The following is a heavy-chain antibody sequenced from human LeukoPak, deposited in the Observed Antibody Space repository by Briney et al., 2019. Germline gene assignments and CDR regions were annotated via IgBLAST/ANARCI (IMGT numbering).Heavy chain of an antibody. Sequence: ASVTVSCKASGYTFTGYYMHWVRQAPGQGLEWMGWINPNSGGTNYAQKFQGRVTMTRDTSISTAYMELSRLRPDDTAVYYCARDLSSSWSPRFDPWGQGTLVTVSS. CDR1: GYTFTGYY. J-gene: IGHJ5*02. D-gene: IGHD6-13*01. CDR2: INPNSGGT. V-gene: IGHV1-2*02. CDR3: ARDLSSSWSPRFDP.